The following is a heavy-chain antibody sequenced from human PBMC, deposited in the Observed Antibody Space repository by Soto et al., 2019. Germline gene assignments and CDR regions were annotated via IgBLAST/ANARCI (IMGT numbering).Heavy chain of an antibody. Sequence: QVQLVQSGAEVKKPGASVKVSCKASGYTFTSYYMHWVRQAPGQGLEWMGIINPSGGSTSYAQKCQGRVTMTRDTSTSTVYMELSSLRSEDTAVYYCARLGARGTMVRGDDYWGQGTLVTVSS. CDR3: ARLGARGTMVRGDDY. CDR1: GYTFTSYY. V-gene: IGHV1-46*01. D-gene: IGHD3-10*01. J-gene: IGHJ4*02. CDR2: INPSGGST.